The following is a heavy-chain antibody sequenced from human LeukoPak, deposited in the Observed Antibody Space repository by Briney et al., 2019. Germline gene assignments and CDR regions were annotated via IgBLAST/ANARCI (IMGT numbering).Heavy chain of an antibody. D-gene: IGHD1-26*01. CDR2: ISYSGST. V-gene: IGHV4-59*11. Sequence: KPSGTLSLTCTVSGGSLSSHYWSGIRQPPGKGLEWIGYISYSGSTTYNPSLKSRVTISVDTSKNQFSLRLSSVTAADTAMYYCARVPQIRVKWYYFDYWGQGTLVTVSS. CDR1: GGSLSSHY. CDR3: ARVPQIRVKWYYFDY. J-gene: IGHJ4*02.